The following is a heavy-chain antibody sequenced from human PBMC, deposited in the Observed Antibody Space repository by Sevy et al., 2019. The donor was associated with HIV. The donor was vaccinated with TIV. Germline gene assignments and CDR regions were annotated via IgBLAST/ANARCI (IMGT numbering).Heavy chain of an antibody. D-gene: IGHD2-21*02. Sequence: GGSLRLSCAASGFTFSSYAMSWVRQAPGKGLEWVSAISGRGGSTYYADSVKGRFTISRDNSKNTLYLQMNSLRAEDTAVYYCAKDLLQPDCGGDCYPDAFDIWGQGTMVTVSS. V-gene: IGHV3-23*01. J-gene: IGHJ3*02. CDR1: GFTFSSYA. CDR3: AKDLLQPDCGGDCYPDAFDI. CDR2: ISGRGGST.